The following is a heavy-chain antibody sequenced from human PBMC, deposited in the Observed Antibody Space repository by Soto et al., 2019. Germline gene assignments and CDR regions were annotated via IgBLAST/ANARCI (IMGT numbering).Heavy chain of an antibody. Sequence: QVQLVESGGGVVQPGRSLRLSCAASGFTFSSYAMHWVRQAPGKGLEWVAVISYDGSNKYYADSVKGRFTISRDNSKNTLYLQMNSLRAEDTAVYYCARDLPTVTIPLSNAFDIWGQGTMVTVSS. CDR1: GFTFSSYA. J-gene: IGHJ3*02. D-gene: IGHD4-4*01. V-gene: IGHV3-30-3*01. CDR2: ISYDGSNK. CDR3: ARDLPTVTIPLSNAFDI.